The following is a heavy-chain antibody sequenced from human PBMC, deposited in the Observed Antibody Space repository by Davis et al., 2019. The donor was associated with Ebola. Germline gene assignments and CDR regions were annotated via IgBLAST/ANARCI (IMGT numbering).Heavy chain of an antibody. J-gene: IGHJ4*02. Sequence: GGSLRLSCAASGFTLSGHWMTWVRQAPGRGLECVASINTDGSGKYYVESIKGRFTISRDNAKNSLYLQMSSLRAEDTAVYYCAKDRGWLQFDYWGQGALVTVSS. CDR1: GFTLSGHW. CDR2: INTDGSGK. V-gene: IGHV3-7*03. CDR3: AKDRGWLQFDY. D-gene: IGHD5-24*01.